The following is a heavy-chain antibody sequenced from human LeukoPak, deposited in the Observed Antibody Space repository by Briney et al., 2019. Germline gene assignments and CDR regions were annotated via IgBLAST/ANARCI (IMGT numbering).Heavy chain of an antibody. CDR3: ARVSNPRKYSSSWYRETLYYYYYYMDV. CDR2: INHSGST. J-gene: IGHJ6*03. Sequence: SETLSLTCAVYGGSFSGYYWSWIRQPPGKGLEWIGEINHSGSTNYNPSLKSRVTISVDTSKNQFSLKLSSVTAADTAVYYCARVSNPRKYSSSWYRETLYYYYYYMDVWGKGTTVTVSS. D-gene: IGHD6-13*01. V-gene: IGHV4-34*01. CDR1: GGSFSGYY.